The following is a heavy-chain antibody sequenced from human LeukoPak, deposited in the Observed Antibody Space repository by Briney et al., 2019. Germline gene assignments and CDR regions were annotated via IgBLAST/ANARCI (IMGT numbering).Heavy chain of an antibody. CDR1: GGSFSGYY. D-gene: IGHD3-22*01. J-gene: IGHJ3*02. V-gene: IGHV4-34*01. CDR3: ARWGRSYYYDSSGFDI. CDR2: INHSGST. Sequence: PSETLSFTCAVYGGSFSGYYWSWIRQPPGKGLEWIGEINHSGSTNYNPSLKSRVTISVDTSKNQFSLKLSSVTAADTAVYYCARWGRSYYYDSSGFDIWGQGTMVTVSS.